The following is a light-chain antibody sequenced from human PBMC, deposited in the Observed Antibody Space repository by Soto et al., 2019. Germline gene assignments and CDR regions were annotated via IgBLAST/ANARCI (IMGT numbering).Light chain of an antibody. V-gene: IGLV2-14*03. Sequence: QSALTQPASVSASPGQSITISCTGTSRDVGGSNFVSWYQQHPGKPPKLIIYDVATLPSGVSNSFSGSKSGSTASLIISRLPTEDEAEYYCGSFTSTKSYVFGRAKKLTVL. CDR2: DVA. CDR1: SRDVGGSNF. J-gene: IGLJ1*01. CDR3: GSFTSTKSYV.